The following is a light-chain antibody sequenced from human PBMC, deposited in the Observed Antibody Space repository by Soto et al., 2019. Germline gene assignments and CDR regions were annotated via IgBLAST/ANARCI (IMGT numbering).Light chain of an antibody. CDR3: QQYNIWPPIFT. CDR2: AAS. Sequence: EIVMTQSPATLSLSPGERATLSCRASQSVNSNLAWYQQKPGQAPRLLIYAASTRATGIPARFSGSGSGTELTLTISSLQSEDFALYYCQQYNIWPPIFTFGPGTKVDIK. J-gene: IGKJ3*01. CDR1: QSVNSN. V-gene: IGKV3-15*01.